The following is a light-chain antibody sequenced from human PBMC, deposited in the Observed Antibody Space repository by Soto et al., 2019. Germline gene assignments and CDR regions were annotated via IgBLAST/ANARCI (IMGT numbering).Light chain of an antibody. CDR2: EAS. V-gene: IGKV1-5*03. CDR3: QQSYSTPRT. CDR1: QSISIY. Sequence: DIQMTQSPSTLSASVGDRVTITCRASQSISIYLAWYQQKPGKAPKLLIYEASSLESGVPSRFSGSGSGTDFTLTISSLQSEDFATYYCQQSYSTPRTFGQGTKVDI. J-gene: IGKJ1*01.